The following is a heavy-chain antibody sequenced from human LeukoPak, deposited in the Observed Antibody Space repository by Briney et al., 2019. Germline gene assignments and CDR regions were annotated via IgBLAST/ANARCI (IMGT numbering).Heavy chain of an antibody. CDR3: ARAVTYYYGSGSYYFDY. CDR2: IKQDGSEK. V-gene: IGHV3-7*03. Sequence: GGSLRLSCAASGFTFSSYWMSWVRQAPGKGLEWVANIKQDGSEKYYVDSVKGRFTISRDNAKNSLYLQMNSLRAEDTAVYYCARAVTYYYGSGSYYFDYWGQGTLATVSS. J-gene: IGHJ4*02. CDR1: GFTFSSYW. D-gene: IGHD3-10*01.